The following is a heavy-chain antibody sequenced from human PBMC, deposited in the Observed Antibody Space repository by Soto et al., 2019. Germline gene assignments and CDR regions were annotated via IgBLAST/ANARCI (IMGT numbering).Heavy chain of an antibody. D-gene: IGHD5-12*01. V-gene: IGHV4-38-2*01. CDR3: ARAGYGGNGYFDY. Sequence: SETLSVISAVSGYSISSGYYWGWIRQPPGKGLEWIGTIYHSGSTQYIQYLKSRLTMSVDTSKNVFSMKLNSVTAADTAVYYCARAGYGGNGYFDYWGQGTLLTVPS. J-gene: IGHJ4*02. CDR2: IYHSGST. CDR1: GYSISSGYY.